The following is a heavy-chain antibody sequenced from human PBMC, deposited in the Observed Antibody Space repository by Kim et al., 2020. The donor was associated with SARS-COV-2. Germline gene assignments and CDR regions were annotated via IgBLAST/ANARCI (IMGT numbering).Heavy chain of an antibody. CDR3: TRLDL. CDR2: SEANSYAT. Sequence: SEANSYATAYAASVKGRFTISRDDSKHTAYLQMNSLKTEDTAVYYCTRLDLWGQRTLVTVSS. V-gene: IGHV3-73*01. J-gene: IGHJ5*02.